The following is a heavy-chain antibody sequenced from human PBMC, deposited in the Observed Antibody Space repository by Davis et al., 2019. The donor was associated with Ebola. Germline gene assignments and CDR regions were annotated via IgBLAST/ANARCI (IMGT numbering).Heavy chain of an antibody. Sequence: GESLKISCAASGFTFSSYSMNWVRQAPGKGLEWVSSISSSSSYIYYADSVKGRFTISRDNAKNSLYLQMNSLRAEDTAVYYCATIGYSGSSYWGQGTLVTVSS. D-gene: IGHD1-26*01. J-gene: IGHJ4*02. CDR1: GFTFSSYS. CDR2: ISSSSSYI. V-gene: IGHV3-21*01. CDR3: ATIGYSGSSY.